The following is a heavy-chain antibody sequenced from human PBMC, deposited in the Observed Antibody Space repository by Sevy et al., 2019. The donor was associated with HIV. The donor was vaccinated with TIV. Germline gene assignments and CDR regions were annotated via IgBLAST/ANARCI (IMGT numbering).Heavy chain of an antibody. CDR2: INLDSGGT. CDR3: ASEVTLRFDY. CDR1: GHTFSGYY. D-gene: IGHD2-21*02. V-gene: IGHV1-2*02. J-gene: IGHJ4*02. Sequence: ASVKVSCKAPGHTFSGYYMHWVRQAPGQGPEWMGWINLDSGGTNYAQIFQGRVTMTRDTSISTPYLELSRLRSDDTAVYYCASEVTLRFDYWGQGTQVTVSS.